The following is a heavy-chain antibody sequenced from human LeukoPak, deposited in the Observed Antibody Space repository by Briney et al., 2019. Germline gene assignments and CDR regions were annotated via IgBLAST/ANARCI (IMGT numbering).Heavy chain of an antibody. V-gene: IGHV3-23*01. CDR1: GFTFSSYG. D-gene: IGHD1-26*01. Sequence: GGTLRLSCAASGFTFSSYGMSWVRQAPGKGLEWVSAISGSGGSTYYADSVKGRFTISRDNSKNTLYLQMNSLRAEDTAVYYCAAPPAYSGSYWGQGTLVTVSS. CDR2: ISGSGGST. CDR3: AAPPAYSGSY. J-gene: IGHJ4*02.